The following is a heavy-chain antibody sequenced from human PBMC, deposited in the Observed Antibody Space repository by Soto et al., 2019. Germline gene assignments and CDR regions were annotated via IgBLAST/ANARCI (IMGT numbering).Heavy chain of an antibody. D-gene: IGHD3-10*01. V-gene: IGHV3-48*02. CDR1: GFTFSNYN. Sequence: GGSLRLSCAASGFTFSNYNMNWVRQAPGKGLEWVSYTSGSGNTIYYADSVKGRVTISRDNSKNSLYLEMNSLRDEDTAVYYCARGESSDYYKSSDYWGQGNLVPVSS. J-gene: IGHJ4*02. CDR3: ARGESSDYYKSSDY. CDR2: TSGSGNTI.